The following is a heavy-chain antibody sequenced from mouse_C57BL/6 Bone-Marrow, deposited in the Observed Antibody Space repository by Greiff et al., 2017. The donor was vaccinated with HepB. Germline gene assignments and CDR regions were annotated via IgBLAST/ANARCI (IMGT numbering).Heavy chain of an antibody. CDR2: IYPRSGNT. D-gene: IGHD1-1*01. CDR3: ASITTVVDWYFDV. CDR1: GYTFTSYG. V-gene: IGHV1-81*01. J-gene: IGHJ1*03. Sequence: VQLQQSGAELARPGASVKLSCKASGYTFTSYGISWVKQRTGQGLEWIGEIYPRSGNTYYNEKSKGKATLTADKSSSTAYMELRSLTSEDSAVYFCASITTVVDWYFDVWGTGTTVTVSS.